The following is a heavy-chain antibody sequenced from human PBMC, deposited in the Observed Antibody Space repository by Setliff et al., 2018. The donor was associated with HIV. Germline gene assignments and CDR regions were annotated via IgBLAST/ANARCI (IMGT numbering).Heavy chain of an antibody. CDR2: INAGNGNT. J-gene: IGHJ4*02. V-gene: IGHV1-3*01. D-gene: IGHD3-16*01. CDR1: GYTFTNYA. CDR3: ARGYNYGYGGQGVNWWDAFDN. Sequence: ASVKVSCKASGYTFTNYAIHWVRQAPGQRLEWMGWINAGNGNTKFSEQFQGRVMITSDTSANTVYMFLRSLRSEDTAVYYCARGYNYGYGGQGVNWWDAFDNWGKGALVTVSS.